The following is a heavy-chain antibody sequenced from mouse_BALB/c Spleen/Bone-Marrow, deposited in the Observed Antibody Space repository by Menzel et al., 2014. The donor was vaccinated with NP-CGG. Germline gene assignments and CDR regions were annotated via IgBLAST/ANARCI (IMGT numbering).Heavy chain of an antibody. J-gene: IGHJ3*01. V-gene: IGHV1-54*01. CDR3: ARNANWLFTY. Sequence: LQESGAELVRPGNSVKVSCKASGYAFTTYLIEWVKQRPGQGLEWIGVINPGSGDTHYNEKFKDKATLTADKSSSTAYMQLSSLTSDDSAVYFCARNANWLFTYWGQGTLVTVSA. CDR2: INPGSGDT. CDR1: GYAFTTYL. D-gene: IGHD4-1*01.